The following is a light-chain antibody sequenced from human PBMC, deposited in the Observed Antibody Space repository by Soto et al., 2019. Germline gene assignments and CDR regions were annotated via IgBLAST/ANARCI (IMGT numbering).Light chain of an antibody. Sequence: DIQITQSTWSLSASVGDRVTITCRASDIIGSYLNWYQQKPGKGPKLLIYGASNLQSGVPSRFSGSGSGTDFSLTISSLQPEDFATYHCQKSYSAPWTCG. J-gene: IGKJ1*01. CDR2: GAS. CDR1: DIIGSY. CDR3: QKSYSAPWT. V-gene: IGKV1-39*01.